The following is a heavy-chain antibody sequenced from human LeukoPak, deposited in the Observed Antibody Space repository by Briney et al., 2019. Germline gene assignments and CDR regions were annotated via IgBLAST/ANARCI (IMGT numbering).Heavy chain of an antibody. D-gene: IGHD3-10*01. CDR1: GYTFTNYG. V-gene: IGHV1-18*01. J-gene: IGHJ3*02. Sequence: ASVKVSCKASGYTFTNYGISWVRQAPGQGLEWMGWISAYNGNTNYAQKLQGRVTMTTDTSTSTAYMELRSLRSDDTAVYYCARDSPLLWFGELADAFDIWGQGTMVTVSS. CDR3: ARDSPLLWFGELADAFDI. CDR2: ISAYNGNT.